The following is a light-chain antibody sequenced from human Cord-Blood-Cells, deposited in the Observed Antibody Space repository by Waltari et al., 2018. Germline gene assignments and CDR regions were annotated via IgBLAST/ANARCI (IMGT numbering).Light chain of an antibody. CDR3: QQYYSYPIT. J-gene: IGKJ5*01. Sequence: AIRITQSPSSLSASTGDRVTITCRASQGISSYLAWYQQKPGKSPKLLIYAASTLQSGVPSRFSGSGSGTYFTLTISCLQSEDFATYYCQQYYSYPITFGPGTRLEIK. CDR2: AAS. CDR1: QGISSY. V-gene: IGKV1-8*01.